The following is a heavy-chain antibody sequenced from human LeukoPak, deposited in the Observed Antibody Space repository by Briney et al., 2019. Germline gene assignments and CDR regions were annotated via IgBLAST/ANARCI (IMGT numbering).Heavy chain of an antibody. CDR3: TTDQSSLDSSGPQGLLDYYYGMDV. J-gene: IGHJ6*02. CDR1: GFTFSNAY. CDR2: IKSKTDGGTT. D-gene: IGHD3-22*01. V-gene: IGHV3-15*07. Sequence: PGGSLRLSCVASGFTFSNAYMNWVRQAPGKGLEWVGRIKSKTDGGTTDYAAPVKGRFTISRDDSKNALYLQMNSLKTEDTAVYYCTTDQSSLDSSGPQGLLDYYYGMDVWGQGTTVTVSS.